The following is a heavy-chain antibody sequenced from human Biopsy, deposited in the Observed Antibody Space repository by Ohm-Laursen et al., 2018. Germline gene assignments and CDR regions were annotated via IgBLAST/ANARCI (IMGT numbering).Heavy chain of an antibody. V-gene: IGHV3-11*01. CDR2: ISGIGDTT. D-gene: IGHD3-16*01. CDR1: GFTFSDYY. J-gene: IGHJ4*02. Sequence: GSLRLSCTAPGFTFSDYYMSWIRQAPGRGLEWVSHISGIGDTTYYADSVKGRFTISRDNSKNSLYLQMNSLRAEDTAVYYCARDLTWGSYFDPWGQGSLVTVSS. CDR3: ARDLTWGSYFDP.